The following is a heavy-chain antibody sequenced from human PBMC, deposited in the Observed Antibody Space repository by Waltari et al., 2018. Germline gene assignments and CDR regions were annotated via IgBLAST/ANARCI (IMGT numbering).Heavy chain of an antibody. V-gene: IGHV1-2*06. CDR3: ARDYGGNPGAEYFQH. CDR2: INPNSGGT. J-gene: IGHJ1*01. D-gene: IGHD4-17*01. Sequence: QVQLVQSGAEVKKPGASVKVSCKASGYTFTGYYMHWVRQAPGQGLEWMGRINPNSGGTNYAQKFQGRVIMTRDTSISTAYMELSRLRSDDTAVYYCARDYGGNPGAEYFQHWGQGTLVTVSS. CDR1: GYTFTGYY.